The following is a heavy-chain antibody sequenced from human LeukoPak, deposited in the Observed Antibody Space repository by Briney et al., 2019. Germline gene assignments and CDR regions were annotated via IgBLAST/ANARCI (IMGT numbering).Heavy chain of an antibody. V-gene: IGHV3-53*01. CDR1: GFTVSSNY. CDR3: ARKSQGSSGWKCFDY. D-gene: IGHD6-19*01. J-gene: IGHJ4*02. Sequence: PGGSLRLSCAASGFTVSSNYMSWVRQAPGKGLEWVSVIYSGGSTYYADSVKGRFTISRDNSKSTLYIQMNSLRAEDTAVYYCARKSQGSSGWKCFDYWGQGTLVTVSS. CDR2: IYSGGST.